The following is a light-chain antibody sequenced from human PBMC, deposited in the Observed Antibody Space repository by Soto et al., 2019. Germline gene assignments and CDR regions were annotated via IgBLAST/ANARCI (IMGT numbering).Light chain of an antibody. CDR1: QSISSW. CDR3: QQYNSYLWT. J-gene: IGKJ1*01. V-gene: IGKV1-5*01. CDR2: DAS. Sequence: DIQMTQSPSTLSASVGDRVTVTCRASQSISSWLAWYQQKPGKAPKLLIYDASSLESGVPSRFSGSGSGTEFTLTISSLQPDDVATYDCQQYNSYLWTFGQGTKVEIK.